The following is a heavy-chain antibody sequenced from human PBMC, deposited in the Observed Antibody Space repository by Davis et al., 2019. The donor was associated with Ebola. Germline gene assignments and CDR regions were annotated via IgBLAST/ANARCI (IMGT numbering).Heavy chain of an antibody. CDR2: IKSKTDGGTT. CDR1: GFTFSNAW. J-gene: IGHJ4*02. Sequence: GESLKISCAASGFTFSNAWMSWVRQAPGKGLEWVGRIKSKTDGGTTDYAAPVKGRFTISRDASQNTVHLQMNSLKTEDTAVYYCSYGAGYYFDYWGQGTLVTVSS. D-gene: IGHD2-15*01. V-gene: IGHV3-15*01. CDR3: SYGAGYYFDY.